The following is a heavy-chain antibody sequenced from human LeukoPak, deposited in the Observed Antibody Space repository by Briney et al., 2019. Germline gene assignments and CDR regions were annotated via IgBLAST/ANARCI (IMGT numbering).Heavy chain of an antibody. CDR3: ASSPTPGSRSGYGMDV. Sequence: SVTVSCMASGGTFSSYAISWVRQAPGQGLEWMGGIIPIFGTANYAQKFQGRVTITADESTSTAYMELSSLRSEDAAVYYCASSPTPGSRSGYGMDVWGKGTTVTVSS. CDR1: GGTFSSYA. CDR2: IIPIFGTA. J-gene: IGHJ6*04. D-gene: IGHD3-3*01. V-gene: IGHV1-69*01.